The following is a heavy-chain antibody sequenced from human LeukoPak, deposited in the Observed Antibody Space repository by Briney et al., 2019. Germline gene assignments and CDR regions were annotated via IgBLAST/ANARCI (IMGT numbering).Heavy chain of an antibody. CDR2: IKPDGSEN. CDR1: GFTFSSYA. CDR3: ARDRPHYGKANLFDP. D-gene: IGHD3-10*01. J-gene: IGHJ5*02. Sequence: GGSLRLSCAASGFTFSSYAMSWVRQAPGKGLEWVANIKPDGSENYYLGSVKGRFTISRDNAKNSLFLQMNSLRAEDTAIYYCARDRPHYGKANLFDPWGQGTLVTVSS. V-gene: IGHV3-7*01.